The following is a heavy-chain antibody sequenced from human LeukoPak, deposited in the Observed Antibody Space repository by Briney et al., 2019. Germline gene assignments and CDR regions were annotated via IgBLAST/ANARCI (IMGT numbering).Heavy chain of an antibody. D-gene: IGHD3-22*01. CDR3: ARAVVVITTPFDY. J-gene: IGHJ4*02. CDR1: GFTFGSFA. CDR2: ISFDGSSK. Sequence: GGSLRLSCAASGFTFGSFAMHWVRLAPGKGLEWVAVISFDGSSKHYAGSVKGRFTISRDNSNHTVYLQMSSLRAEDTAVYYCARAVVVITTPFDYWGQGTLVTVSS. V-gene: IGHV3-30-3*01.